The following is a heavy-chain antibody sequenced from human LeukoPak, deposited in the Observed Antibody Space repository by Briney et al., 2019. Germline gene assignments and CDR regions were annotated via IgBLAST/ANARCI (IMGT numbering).Heavy chain of an antibody. CDR2: INAGNGNT. CDR3: ARESLNYYDSSGYHDY. D-gene: IGHD3-22*01. Sequence: ASVTVSFTASGYTFTIYAMHWVRQAPGQRLEWMGWINAGNGNTKYSQKFQGRVTITRDTSASTAYMELSSLRSEDTAVYYCARESLNYYDSSGYHDYWGQGTLVTVSS. J-gene: IGHJ4*02. CDR1: GYTFTIYA. V-gene: IGHV1-3*01.